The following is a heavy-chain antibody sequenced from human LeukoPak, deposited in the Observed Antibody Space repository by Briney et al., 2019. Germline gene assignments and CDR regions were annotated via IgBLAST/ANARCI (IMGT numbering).Heavy chain of an antibody. D-gene: IGHD3-22*01. J-gene: IGHJ4*02. V-gene: IGHV3-21*01. CDR3: ARDERHGYYYDSSGYGD. CDR2: ISSSSYI. CDR1: GFTFSSYS. Sequence: GGSLRLSCAASGFTFSSYSMNWVRQAPGKGLEWVSSISSSSYIYYADSVKGRFTISRDNAKNSLYLQMNSLRAEDTAVYYCARDERHGYYYDSSGYGDWGQGTLVTVSS.